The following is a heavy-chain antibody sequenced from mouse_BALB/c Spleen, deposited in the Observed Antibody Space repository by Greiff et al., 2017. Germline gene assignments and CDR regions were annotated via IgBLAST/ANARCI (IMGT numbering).Heavy chain of an antibody. CDR3: ARDGTTVVANFDY. J-gene: IGHJ2*01. CDR1: GYSFTSYY. Sequence: VQLQQSGPELMKPGASVKISCKASGYSFTSYYMHWVKQSHGKSLEWIGYIDPFNGGTSYNQKFKGKATLTVDKSSSTAYMHLSSLTSEDSAVYYCARDGTTVVANFDYWGQGTTLTVSS. D-gene: IGHD1-1*01. V-gene: IGHV1S135*01. CDR2: IDPFNGGT.